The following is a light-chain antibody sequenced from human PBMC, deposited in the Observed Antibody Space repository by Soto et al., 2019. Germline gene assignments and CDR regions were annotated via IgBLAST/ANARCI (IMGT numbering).Light chain of an antibody. CDR3: QSYDSSMSCSRV. CDR2: GNS. Sequence: QSVLTQPPSVSGAPGQRVTISCTGSSSNIGAGYDVHWYQQLPGTAPKLLIYGNSNRPSGVPDRFSGSKSGPSASLAITGLQAEDEADYYCQSYDSSMSCSRVFGTGTKLTVL. J-gene: IGLJ1*01. CDR1: SSNIGAGYD. V-gene: IGLV1-40*01.